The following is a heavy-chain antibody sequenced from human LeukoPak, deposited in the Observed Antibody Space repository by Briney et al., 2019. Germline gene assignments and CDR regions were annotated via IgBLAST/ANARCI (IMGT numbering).Heavy chain of an antibody. CDR2: ISGSGGST. Sequence: PGGTLRLSCAASGFTYNNYGMSWVRQAPGKGLEWVSAISGSGGSTYYADSVKGRFTISRDNSKNTLYLQMNSLRAEDTAVYYCAKRRTMVRGVITDFDYWGQGTLVTVSS. V-gene: IGHV3-23*01. CDR3: AKRRTMVRGVITDFDY. CDR1: GFTYNNYG. J-gene: IGHJ4*02. D-gene: IGHD3-10*01.